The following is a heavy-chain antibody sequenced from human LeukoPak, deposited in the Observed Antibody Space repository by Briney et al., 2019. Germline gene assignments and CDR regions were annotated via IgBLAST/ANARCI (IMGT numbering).Heavy chain of an antibody. CDR2: ISGGGGSK. V-gene: IGHV3-23*01. J-gene: IGHJ4*02. Sequence: GGSLRLSCAASGFTFSSYAMNWVRQAPGKGLEWVSTISGGGGSKYYAASVKGRFTISRDNSKNTPYLQMNSLRAEDTAVYYCAKRGDFRDIDYWGQGTLVTVSS. D-gene: IGHD5-24*01. CDR3: AKRGDFRDIDY. CDR1: GFTFSSYA.